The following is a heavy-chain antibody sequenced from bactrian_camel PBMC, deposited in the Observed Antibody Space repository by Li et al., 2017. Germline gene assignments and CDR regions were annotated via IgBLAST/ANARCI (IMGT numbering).Heavy chain of an antibody. V-gene: IGHV3-3*01. CDR2: AGDDDFT. CDR1: GDTRSSYC. CDR3: AADRDVNVPPSLVLDSSRFHS. Sequence: HVQLVESGGGSVQAGGSLRLSCVASGDTRSSYCMAWFRQAPGKEREGVAAAGDDDFTSYTDSVKGRFTLSQDNAKKTVYLQMNSLKPEDTAMYYCAADRDVNVPPSLVLDSSRFHSWGQGTQVTVS. J-gene: IGHJ4*01.